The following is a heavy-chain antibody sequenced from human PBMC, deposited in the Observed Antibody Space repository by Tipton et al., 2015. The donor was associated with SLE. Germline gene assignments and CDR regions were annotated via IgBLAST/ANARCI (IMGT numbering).Heavy chain of an antibody. CDR1: GYTFTTYG. J-gene: IGHJ3*02. CDR3: AVGIEYGGFDI. D-gene: IGHD4/OR15-4a*01. V-gene: IGHV1-18*01. CDR2: ISAYNGKT. Sequence: QLVQSGPEVKKPGASVTVSCKASGYTFTTYGINWVRQAPGQGLEWMGWISAYNGKTNYAQKVQGRVTMTKDTSTTTAYMELRSLRSDDTAVYYCAVGIEYGGFDIWGQGTMVTVS.